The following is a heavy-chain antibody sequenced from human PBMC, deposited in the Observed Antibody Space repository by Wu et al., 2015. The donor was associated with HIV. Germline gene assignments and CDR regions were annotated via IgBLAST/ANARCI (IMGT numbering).Heavy chain of an antibody. CDR3: ARDWQFQVSFGDFYMDI. D-gene: IGHD3-3*01. J-gene: IGHJ6*03. CDR2: VNPANGDT. Sequence: QVQLVQSGTEMKKSGAPVKVSCKTSGYTFTAYYIHWVRQAPGRGLEWMGWVNPANGDTNFAQAFQTRATVTSDTSTNTVNLIMAGLQSNDTATYFCARDWQFQVSFGDFYMDIWGNGTTVIVS. V-gene: IGHV1-2*02. CDR1: GYTFTAYY.